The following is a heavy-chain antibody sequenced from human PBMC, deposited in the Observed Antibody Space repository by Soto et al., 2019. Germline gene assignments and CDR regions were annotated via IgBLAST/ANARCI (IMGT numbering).Heavy chain of an antibody. CDR1: AFTFSDYY. V-gene: IGHV3-11*05. J-gene: IGHJ4*02. D-gene: IGHD5-12*01. CDR3: ATNKGYSGYEGPDY. Sequence: QVQLVECGGGLVKPGGSLRLSCAASAFTFSDYYMSWIRQAPGKGLEWVSYISSSGSYTDYADSVKGRFTISRDNARNSLYLQMNSLRAEDTAMYYCATNKGYSGYEGPDYWGQGTLVTVSS. CDR2: ISSSGSYT.